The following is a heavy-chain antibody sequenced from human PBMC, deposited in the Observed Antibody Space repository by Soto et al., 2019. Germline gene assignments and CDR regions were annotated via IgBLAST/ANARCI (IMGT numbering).Heavy chain of an antibody. J-gene: IGHJ5*02. D-gene: IGHD2-15*01. CDR3: ARDHCSGGSCLNWFDP. CDR2: IYYSGST. Sequence: PSETLSLTCTVSGGSISSGGYYWSWIRQHPGKGLEWIGYIYYSGSTYYNPSLKSRVTISVDTSKNQFSLKLSSVTAADTAVYYCARDHCSGGSCLNWFDPWGQGTLVTVSS. V-gene: IGHV4-31*03. CDR1: GGSISSGGYY.